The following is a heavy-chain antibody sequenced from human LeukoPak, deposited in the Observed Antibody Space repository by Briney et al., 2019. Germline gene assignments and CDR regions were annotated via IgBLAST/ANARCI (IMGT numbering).Heavy chain of an antibody. CDR3: ARDGIYSRNFDAFDI. CDR1: GYTFTAYY. CDR2: INPNSGGT. V-gene: IGHV1-2*02. Sequence: ASVKVSCKASGYTFTAYYMHWVRQAPGQGSEWMGWINPNSGGTDYAQKFQGRVTMTRDTPISTAYMELSSLTSDDTAVYYCARDGIYSRNFDAFDIWGQGTMVTVSS. D-gene: IGHD6-13*01. J-gene: IGHJ3*02.